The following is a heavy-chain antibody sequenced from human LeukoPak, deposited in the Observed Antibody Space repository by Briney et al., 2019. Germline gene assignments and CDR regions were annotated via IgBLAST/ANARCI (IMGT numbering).Heavy chain of an antibody. D-gene: IGHD2/OR15-2a*01. CDR1: GFTFSSYS. V-gene: IGHV3-21*01. CDR3: ARDSGGIVIN. CDR2: ISSSSSYI. J-gene: IGHJ4*02. Sequence: GGSLRLSCEASGFTFSSYSMNWVRQAPGKGLEWVSSISSSSSYIYYADSVKGRFTISRDNAKNSLYLQMNSLRAEDTAVYYCARDSGGIVINWGQGTLVTVSS.